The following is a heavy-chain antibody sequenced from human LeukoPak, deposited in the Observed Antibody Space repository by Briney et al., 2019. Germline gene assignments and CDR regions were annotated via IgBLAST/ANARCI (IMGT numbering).Heavy chain of an antibody. CDR3: ARGTYYYDSSGFHFDY. Sequence: ASVKVSCKASGYTFTGYFLHWVRQAPGQGLEWMGWINPNSDGTNCSQKFQGWVTMTRDTSISTAYMELSRLTSDDTAVYYCARGTYYYDSSGFHFDYWGQGTLVTVSS. CDR1: GYTFTGYF. CDR2: INPNSDGT. J-gene: IGHJ4*02. V-gene: IGHV1-2*04. D-gene: IGHD3-22*01.